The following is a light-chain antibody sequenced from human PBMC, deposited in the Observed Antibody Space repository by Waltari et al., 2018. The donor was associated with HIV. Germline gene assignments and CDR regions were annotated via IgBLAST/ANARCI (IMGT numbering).Light chain of an antibody. CDR2: GKN. CDR1: SLRSYY. V-gene: IGLV3-19*01. J-gene: IGLJ2*01. Sequence: SSELTQDPAVSVALGQTVRVTGQGDSLRSYYTSWYQQKPGQAPVLVIYGKNNRPSGIPDRFSGSSSGNTASLTITGAQAEDEADYYCNSRDSSGNHPFGGGTKLTVL. CDR3: NSRDSSGNHP.